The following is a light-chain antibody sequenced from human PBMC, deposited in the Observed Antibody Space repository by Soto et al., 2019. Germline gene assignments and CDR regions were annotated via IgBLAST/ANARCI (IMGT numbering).Light chain of an antibody. CDR1: QAVNTR. Sequence: EIVLTQSPATLSSFPGYRFTLSCRASQAVNTRLAWYQHKPGQAPRLLIYLTSNRAAGIPDRFRGSGSGTNFTLTISRLEPEDFAVYYCQQYGSSSWTFGQGTKVDIK. CDR3: QQYGSSSWT. J-gene: IGKJ1*01. CDR2: LTS. V-gene: IGKV3-20*01.